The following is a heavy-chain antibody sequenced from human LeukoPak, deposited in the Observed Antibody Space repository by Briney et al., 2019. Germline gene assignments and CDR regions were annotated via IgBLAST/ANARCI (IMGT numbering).Heavy chain of an antibody. V-gene: IGHV7-4-1*02. CDR2: INTNTGNP. Sequence: ASVKVSCKASGYTFTSYAINWVRQAPGQGLERMGWINTNTGNPTYAQGFTGRFVFSLDTSVSTAYLQISTLKAEDTAVYFCARGFYGSGSYYDDYWGQGTLVTVSS. D-gene: IGHD3-10*01. CDR3: ARGFYGSGSYYDDY. CDR1: GYTFTSYA. J-gene: IGHJ4*02.